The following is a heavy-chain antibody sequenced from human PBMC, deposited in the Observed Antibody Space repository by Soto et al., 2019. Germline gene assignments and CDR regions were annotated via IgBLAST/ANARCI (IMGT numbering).Heavy chain of an antibody. V-gene: IGHV3-33*01. Sequence: QVQLVESGGGVVQPGRSLRLSCAASGFTFSSYGMHWVRQAPGKGLEWVAVIWYDGSNKYYADSVKGRFTISRDNSKNTLYLQMNSLRAEDTAVYYCARDYDSQTEYDAFDIWGQGTMVTVSS. CDR1: GFTFSSYG. CDR2: IWYDGSNK. J-gene: IGHJ3*02. CDR3: ARDYDSQTEYDAFDI. D-gene: IGHD3-3*01.